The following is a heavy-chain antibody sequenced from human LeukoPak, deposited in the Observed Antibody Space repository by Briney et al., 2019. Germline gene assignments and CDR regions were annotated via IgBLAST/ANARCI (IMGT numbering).Heavy chain of an antibody. CDR3: ARREAPAVAGFLDY. CDR1: GGSISSGGYY. J-gene: IGHJ4*02. CDR2: IYYSGST. Sequence: PSETLSLTCTVSGGSISSGGYYWSWIRQHPGKGLEWIGYIYYSGSTYYNPSLKSRVTISVDTSKNQFSLKLSSVTAADTAVYYCARREAPAVAGFLDYWGQGTLVTVSS. V-gene: IGHV4-31*03. D-gene: IGHD6-19*01.